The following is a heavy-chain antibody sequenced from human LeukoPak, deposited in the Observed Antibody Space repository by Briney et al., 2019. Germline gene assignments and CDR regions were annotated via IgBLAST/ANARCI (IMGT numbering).Heavy chain of an antibody. V-gene: IGHV4-4*07. CDR2: IYTSGST. Sequence: SETLSLTCIVSGDSISNYYWSWIRQPAGKGLEWIGRIYTSGSTNYNPSLKSRVTMSVDTSKNQFFLKLTSVTAADTAVYYCAREAAAGTFYFDYWGQGTLVTVSS. D-gene: IGHD6-13*01. J-gene: IGHJ4*02. CDR3: AREAAAGTFYFDY. CDR1: GDSISNYY.